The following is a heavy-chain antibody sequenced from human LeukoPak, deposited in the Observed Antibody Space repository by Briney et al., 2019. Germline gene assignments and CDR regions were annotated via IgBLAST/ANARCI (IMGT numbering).Heavy chain of an antibody. J-gene: IGHJ4*02. D-gene: IGHD5-24*01. CDR1: GGSFSGYY. V-gene: IGHV4-34*01. CDR2: INHSGST. CDR3: ARGRDPY. Sequence: SETLSLTCAVYGGSFSGYYWTWIRRPPGRGLEWIGEINHSGSTNYNPSLKSRVTISVDTSKSQFSPKRNSVTAADTAMYYCARGRDPYWGQGTLVTVSS.